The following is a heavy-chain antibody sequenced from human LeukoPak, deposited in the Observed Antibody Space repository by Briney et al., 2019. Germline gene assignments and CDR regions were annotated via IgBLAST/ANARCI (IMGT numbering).Heavy chain of an antibody. J-gene: IGHJ4*02. CDR2: IYTSGST. CDR3: ARGGVYYYDSSGTDYFDY. CDR1: GGSISSGSYY. V-gene: IGHV4-61*02. Sequence: SETLSLTCTVSGGSISSGSYYWSWSRQPAGKGLEWIGRIYTSGSTNYNPSLKSRVTISVDTSKNQFSLKLSSVTAADTAVYYCARGGVYYYDSSGTDYFDYWGQGTLVTVSS. D-gene: IGHD3-22*01.